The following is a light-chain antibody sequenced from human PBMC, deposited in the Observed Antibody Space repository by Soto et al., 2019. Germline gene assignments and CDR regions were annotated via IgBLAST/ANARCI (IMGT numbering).Light chain of an antibody. CDR3: QQRSYWLT. CDR2: DAS. Sequence: EIVLTQSPATLSLSPGERATLSCRASQSVSTNLAWYQHKPGQAPRLLMYDASSRATGIPARFSGSGSGTAFTLTISSLEPEDFAVYYCQQRSYWLTFGGGTKVEIK. CDR1: QSVSTN. V-gene: IGKV3-11*01. J-gene: IGKJ4*01.